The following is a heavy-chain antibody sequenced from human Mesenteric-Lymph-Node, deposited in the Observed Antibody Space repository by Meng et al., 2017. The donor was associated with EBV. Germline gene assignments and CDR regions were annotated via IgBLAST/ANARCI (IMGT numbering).Heavy chain of an antibody. CDR3: ARERRVG. Sequence: LEEFGGGVVMPGRSLRLSGAASGFTFSNYWMHWVSQAPGKGLVWVSRINTDGTSTYYADSVKGRFTISRDNAKNTLYLQMNSLRAEDTAMYYCARERRVGWGQGTLVTVSS. V-gene: IGHV3-74*01. CDR2: INTDGTST. CDR1: GFTFSNYW. J-gene: IGHJ4*02.